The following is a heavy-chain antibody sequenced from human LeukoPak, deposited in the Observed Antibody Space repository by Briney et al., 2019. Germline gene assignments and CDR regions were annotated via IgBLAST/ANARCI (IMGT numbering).Heavy chain of an antibody. J-gene: IGHJ6*02. CDR2: INHNGNVN. Sequence: GGSLRLSCAASGFTFSSYWMNWVRQAPGKGLEWVASINHNGNVNYYVDSVKGRFTISRDNAKNSLYLQMSNLRAEDTAVYFCARGGGLDVWGQGATVTVSS. CDR1: GFTFSSYW. CDR3: ARGGGLDV. V-gene: IGHV3-7*03. D-gene: IGHD3-16*01.